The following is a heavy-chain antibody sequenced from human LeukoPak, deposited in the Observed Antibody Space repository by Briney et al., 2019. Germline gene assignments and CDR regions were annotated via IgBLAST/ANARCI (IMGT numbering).Heavy chain of an antibody. Sequence: GGSLRLSCASSGFTFSSYAMHWVRQAPGKGLEWVAVISYDGSNKYYADSVKGRFTISRDNSKNTLYLQMNSLRAEDTAVYYCATYSSLSLGYWGQGTLVTVSS. D-gene: IGHD6-6*01. CDR1: GFTFSSYA. J-gene: IGHJ4*02. CDR2: ISYDGSNK. V-gene: IGHV3-30-3*01. CDR3: ATYSSLSLGY.